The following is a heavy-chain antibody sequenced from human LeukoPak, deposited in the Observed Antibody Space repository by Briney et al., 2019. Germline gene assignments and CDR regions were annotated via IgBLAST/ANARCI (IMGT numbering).Heavy chain of an antibody. V-gene: IGHV3-7*01. CDR2: IKPDEGEK. J-gene: IGHJ2*01. CDR1: GFTFSSDW. D-gene: IGHD3-10*01. CDR3: VRYYTRHSWYFDL. Sequence: GGSLRLSRAASGFTFSSDWMIWVRQPPGKGLEWVANIKPDEGEKYYVDSVKGRFTVSRDNAKNSLYLQMNSLRGEDTAVYYCVRYYTRHSWYFDLWGRGTLVTVSS.